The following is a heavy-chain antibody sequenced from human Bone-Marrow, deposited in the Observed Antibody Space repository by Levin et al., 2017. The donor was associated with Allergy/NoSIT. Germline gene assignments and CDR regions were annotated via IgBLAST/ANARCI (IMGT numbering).Heavy chain of an antibody. CDR2: IRDKVNSYAT. Sequence: PGGSLRLSCAASGFTFSGCAIHWVRQAPGKGLEWVGRIRDKVNSYATAYGASVKGRFTISRDDSENTAFLQMNSLKAEDTAVYYCTREAVTDYYFDFWGQGTLVTVSS. CDR1: GFTFSGCA. J-gene: IGHJ4*02. CDR3: TREAVTDYYFDF. V-gene: IGHV3-73*01. D-gene: IGHD4-11*01.